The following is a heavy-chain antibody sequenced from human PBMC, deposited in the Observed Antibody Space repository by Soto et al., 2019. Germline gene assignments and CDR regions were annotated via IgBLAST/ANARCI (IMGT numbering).Heavy chain of an antibody. J-gene: IGHJ5*02. D-gene: IGHD6-19*01. Sequence: SQTLSLTCAISGDSVSSNTAAWNWIRSSPSRGLEWLGRTYYRSYWRHDYAVSVKSRITVNSDTSNNHFSLQLNSLTPDDTPVYYCVRGVAGTGFDPWGQGTLVTVSS. CDR2: TYYRSYWRH. CDR1: GDSVSSNTAA. CDR3: VRGVAGTGFDP. V-gene: IGHV6-1*01.